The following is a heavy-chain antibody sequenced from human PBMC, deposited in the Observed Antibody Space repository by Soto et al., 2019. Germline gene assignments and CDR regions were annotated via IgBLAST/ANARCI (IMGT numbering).Heavy chain of an antibody. Sequence: QITLNESGPTLVKPRQTLTLTCTFSGFSLTTSGVGVDWIRQPPGKAPEWLALIYWDDDKRYSPSLKSRLTITKDTSMNQVVLTMADLDPADTATYYCAHRVLRTVFGLVTTTAISFDFWGQGTPVAVSS. D-gene: IGHD3-3*01. V-gene: IGHV2-5*02. CDR1: GFSLTTSGVG. J-gene: IGHJ4*02. CDR2: IYWDDDK. CDR3: AHRVLRTVFGLVTTTAISFDF.